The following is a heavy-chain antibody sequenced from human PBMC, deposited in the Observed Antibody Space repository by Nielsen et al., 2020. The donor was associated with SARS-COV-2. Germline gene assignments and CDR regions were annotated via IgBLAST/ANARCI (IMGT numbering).Heavy chain of an antibody. V-gene: IGHV1-2*06. CDR3: ARPMVATGLDY. Sequence: ASVKVSCKASGYTFTGYYMHWVRQAPGQGLEWMGRINPNSGGTNYAQKFQGGVTMTRDTSISTAYMELSRLRSDDTAVYYCARPMVATGLDYWGQRTLVTVSS. J-gene: IGHJ4*02. D-gene: IGHD5-12*01. CDR2: INPNSGGT. CDR1: GYTFTGYY.